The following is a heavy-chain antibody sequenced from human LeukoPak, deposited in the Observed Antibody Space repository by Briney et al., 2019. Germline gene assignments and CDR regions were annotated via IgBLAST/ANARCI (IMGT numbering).Heavy chain of an antibody. CDR1: GFTVSGNY. CDR3: AKEGGGDYGDYLRY. CDR2: IYSGGDT. Sequence: GGSLRLSCAASGFTVSGNYMSWVRQAPGKGLEWVSVIYSGGDTYSADSVKGRFTISRDNSKNTVYLQMNSLRAEDTAVYYCAKEGGGDYGDYLRYWGQGTLVTVSS. D-gene: IGHD4-17*01. J-gene: IGHJ4*02. V-gene: IGHV3-53*01.